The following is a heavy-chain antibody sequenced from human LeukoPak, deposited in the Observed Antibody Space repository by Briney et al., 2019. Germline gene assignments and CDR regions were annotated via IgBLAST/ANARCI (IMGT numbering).Heavy chain of an antibody. CDR2: INAGNGNT. CDR3: ARDQEGFDY. CDR1: GYTFTSYA. J-gene: IGHJ4*02. V-gene: IGHV1-3*01. Sequence: ASVKVSCKASGYTFTSYAMHWVRQAPGQRLEWMGWINAGNGNTKYSQKFQGRVTITRDTSASTVHMELRGLRSEVTAVYYCARDQEGFDYWGQGTVVTVSS.